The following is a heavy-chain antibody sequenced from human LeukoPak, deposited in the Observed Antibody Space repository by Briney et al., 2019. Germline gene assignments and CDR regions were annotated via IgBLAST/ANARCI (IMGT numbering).Heavy chain of an antibody. J-gene: IGHJ6*03. D-gene: IGHD3-10*01. CDR2: IIPIFGTA. Sequence: SVKVSCKASGGTFSSYAINWVRQAPGQGLEWMGGIIPIFGTANYAQKCQGRVTITADESTSTAYMELSSLRSEDTAVYYCARTWFGELSYYYYYMGVWGKGTTVTVSS. CDR1: GGTFSSYA. CDR3: ARTWFGELSYYYYYMGV. V-gene: IGHV1-69*01.